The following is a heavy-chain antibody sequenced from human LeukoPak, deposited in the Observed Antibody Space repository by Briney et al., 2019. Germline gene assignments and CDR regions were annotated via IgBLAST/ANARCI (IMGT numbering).Heavy chain of an antibody. J-gene: IGHJ6*02. Sequence: GGSLRLSCAASGFTVSSNYMSWVRQAAGKGLEWVSDINSGGSTYYADSVKGRFTISRDNSKNTLYLQMNSLRAEDTAVYYCARAPTRGDQGTYYYYYYGMDVWGQGTTVTVSS. CDR3: ARAPTRGDQGTYYYYYYGMDV. V-gene: IGHV3-53*01. CDR1: GFTVSSNY. D-gene: IGHD1/OR15-1a*01. CDR2: INSGGST.